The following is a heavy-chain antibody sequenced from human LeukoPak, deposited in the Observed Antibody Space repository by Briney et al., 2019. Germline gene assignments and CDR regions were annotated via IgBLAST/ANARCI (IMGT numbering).Heavy chain of an antibody. D-gene: IGHD5-18*01. J-gene: IGHJ4*02. V-gene: IGHV3-33*01. CDR2: IWYDGSNK. CDR1: GFTFSSYG. CDR3: AREKGTAMLDSGPIDY. Sequence: GRSLRLSCAASGFTFSSYGMHWVRQAPGKGLEWVAVIWYDGSNKYYADSVKGRFTISRDNSKNTLYLQMNSLRAEDTAVYYCAREKGTAMLDSGPIDYWGQGTLVTVSS.